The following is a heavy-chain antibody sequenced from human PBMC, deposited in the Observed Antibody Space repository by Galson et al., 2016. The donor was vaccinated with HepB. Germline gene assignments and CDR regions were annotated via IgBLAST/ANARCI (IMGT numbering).Heavy chain of an antibody. CDR3: ARSESYYYDSSGYQIDF. J-gene: IGHJ4*02. D-gene: IGHD3-22*01. CDR2: ISSSSSYI. V-gene: IGHV3-21*01. CDR1: GFTFSSYS. Sequence: SLRLSCAASGFTFSSYSMNWVRQAPGKGLEWVSSISSSSSYIYYEDSVKGRFTISRDNAKNSLYLQMNSLGAEDTAVYYCARSESYYYDSSGYQIDFWGQGTLVTVSS.